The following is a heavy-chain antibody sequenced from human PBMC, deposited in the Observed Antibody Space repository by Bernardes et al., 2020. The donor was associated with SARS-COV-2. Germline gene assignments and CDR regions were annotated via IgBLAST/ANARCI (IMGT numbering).Heavy chain of an antibody. CDR2: IDSRGSNT. CDR3: AKALTYFDGAIKVDYFDI. J-gene: IGHJ4*02. Sequence: GGSLRLSCVASGFSFSDYYMTWVRQAPGKGLEWISYIDSRGSNTNYADPVKGRFTISRDNAKNSLYLQMNSLRAEDTAVYYCAKALTYFDGAIKVDYFDIWGQGTLVTVSS. V-gene: IGHV3-11*05. CDR1: GFSFSDYY. D-gene: IGHD3-9*01.